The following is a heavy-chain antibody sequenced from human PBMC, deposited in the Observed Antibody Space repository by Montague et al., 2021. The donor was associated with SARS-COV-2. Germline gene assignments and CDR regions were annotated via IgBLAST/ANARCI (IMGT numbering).Heavy chain of an antibody. CDR3: ARGRGGD. J-gene: IGHJ6*02. D-gene: IGHD3-10*01. Sequence: CAISGDSVSSNSATWNWIRQSPSRGLDWLGRTYYRSKWSTNYAVSVQSRITVNPDTSKNHFSLQLNSVTPEDTAVYYCARGRGGDWGQGTTVTVSS. V-gene: IGHV6-1*01. CDR2: TYYRSKWST. CDR1: GDSVSSNSAT.